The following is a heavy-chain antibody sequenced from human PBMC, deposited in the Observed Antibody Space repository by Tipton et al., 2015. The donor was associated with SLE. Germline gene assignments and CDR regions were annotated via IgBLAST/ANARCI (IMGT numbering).Heavy chain of an antibody. CDR1: GGSISSYY. D-gene: IGHD2-15*01. J-gene: IGHJ3*02. V-gene: IGHV4-4*07. CDR2: IYTSGST. Sequence: TLSLTCTVSGGSISSYYWSWIRQPAGKGLEWIGRIYTSGSTNYNPSLKSRVTISVDTSKNQFSLYLTSVTTADTAVYYCARGKWSPAFDIWGRGTMVTVSS. CDR3: ARGKWSPAFDI.